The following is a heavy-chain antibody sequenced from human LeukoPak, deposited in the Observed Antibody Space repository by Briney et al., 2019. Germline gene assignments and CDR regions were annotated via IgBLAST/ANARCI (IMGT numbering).Heavy chain of an antibody. CDR2: IYPGDSDT. CDR3: ARHPAYCGGDCYNDY. D-gene: IGHD2-21*02. J-gene: IGHJ4*02. CDR1: GYSFTSYW. V-gene: IGHV5-51*01. Sequence: GESLKISCQGSGYSFTSYWIGWVRPMPGKGLEGMGVIYPGDSDTRYSPSFQGQVTISADKSISTAYLQWSSLKASDTAMYYCARHPAYCGGDCYNDYWGQGTLVTVSS.